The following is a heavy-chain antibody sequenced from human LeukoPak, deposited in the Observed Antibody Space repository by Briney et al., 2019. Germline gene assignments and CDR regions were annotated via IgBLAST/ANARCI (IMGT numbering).Heavy chain of an antibody. CDR2: INPSGGST. CDR1: GYTFTSYY. V-gene: IGHV1-46*01. D-gene: IGHD1-26*01. J-gene: IGHJ4*02. Sequence: APVKVSCKASGYTFTSYYIHWVRQAPGQGLEWMGIINPSGGSTNYAQDFQGRVTMTRDTSTSTVYMELSSLRSEDTAVYYCARRELAGSTAYFDYWGQGTLVTVSS. CDR3: ARRELAGSTAYFDY.